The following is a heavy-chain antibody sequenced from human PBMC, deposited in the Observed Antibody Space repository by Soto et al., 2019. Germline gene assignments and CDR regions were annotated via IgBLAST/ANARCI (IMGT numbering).Heavy chain of an antibody. D-gene: IGHD2-15*01. CDR2: ISGSGGST. V-gene: IGHV3-23*01. CDR3: AKYGRRPDFDCSGGSCYSEYFQH. Sequence: GGSLRLSCAASGFTFSSYAMSWVRQAPGKGLEWVSAISGSGGSTYYADSVKGRFTISRDKSKNTLYLQMNSLRAEDTAVYYCAKYGRRPDFDCSGGSCYSEYFQHWGQGTLVTVSS. J-gene: IGHJ1*01. CDR1: GFTFSSYA.